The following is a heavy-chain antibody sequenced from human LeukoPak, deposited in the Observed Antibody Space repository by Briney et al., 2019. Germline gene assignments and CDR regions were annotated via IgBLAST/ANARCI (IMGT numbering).Heavy chain of an antibody. J-gene: IGHJ3*01. CDR1: GFTFSNYA. CDR3: ANTGG. Sequence: GGSLRLSCAASGFTFSNYAMTWVRQAPGKGLGWVSGVSPNGGSTYYADSVKGRFTISRDNSKNTLYLQMNSLRAEDTAVYYCANTGGWGQGTMVTVSS. V-gene: IGHV3-23*01. CDR2: VSPNGGST.